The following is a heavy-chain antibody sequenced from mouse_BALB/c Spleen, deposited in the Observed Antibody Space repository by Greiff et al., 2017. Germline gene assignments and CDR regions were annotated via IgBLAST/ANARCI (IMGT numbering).Heavy chain of an antibody. CDR2: IYPGDGDT. CDR3: ARGAYYGNYEGDYAMDY. D-gene: IGHD2-10*01. J-gene: IGHJ4*01. CDR1: GYAFSSYW. Sequence: QVQLKQSGAELVRPGSSVKISCKASGYAFSSYWMNWVKQRPGQGLEWIGQIYPGDGDTNYNGKFKGKATLTADKSSSTAYMQLSSLTSEDSAVYFCARGAYYGNYEGDYAMDYWGQGTSVTVSS. V-gene: IGHV1-80*01.